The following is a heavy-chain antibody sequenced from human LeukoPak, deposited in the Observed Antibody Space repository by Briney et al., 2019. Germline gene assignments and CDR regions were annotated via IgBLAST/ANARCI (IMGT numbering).Heavy chain of an antibody. J-gene: IGHJ4*02. Sequence: GGALRLSCAASGFTFSSYSMNWVRQAPGKGREWVSYISDSSSTIYYADSVKGRFTISRDNAKNSLYVQMNSLRADDTAVYYCAREPYSAGSYQVDYWGQGTPVTVSS. CDR1: GFTFSSYS. D-gene: IGHD3-10*01. CDR2: ISDSSSTI. V-gene: IGHV3-48*01. CDR3: AREPYSAGSYQVDY.